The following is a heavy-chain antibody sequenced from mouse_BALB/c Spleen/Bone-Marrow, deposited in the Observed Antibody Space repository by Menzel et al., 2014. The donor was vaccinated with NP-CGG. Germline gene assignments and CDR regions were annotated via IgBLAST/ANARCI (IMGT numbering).Heavy chain of an antibody. CDR2: ILPGSGRA. Sequence: VQLQESGAELMKPGASVKISCKATGYIFSSYWIEWIKQGPGRGLEWIGEILPGSGRANYNENFKGKATFTADTSSNTAYMQLSSLTSEDSAVYYCARGLYGNYGEWGQGASVTVSS. CDR1: GYIFSSYW. V-gene: IGHV1-9*01. J-gene: IGHJ4*01. D-gene: IGHD2-1*01. CDR3: ARGLYGNYGE.